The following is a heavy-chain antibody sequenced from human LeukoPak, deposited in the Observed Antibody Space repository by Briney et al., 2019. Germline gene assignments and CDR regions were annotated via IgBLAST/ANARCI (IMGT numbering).Heavy chain of an antibody. D-gene: IGHD3-9*01. Sequence: SETLSLTCTVSGGSISHYYWSWVRQPPGKGLEWIGYVYYSGSTNYNPSLKSRVTISVDTSENRFSLKLSSVTAADTAVYYCARDRSGDYDILTAYYEYGFDIWGQGTMVTVSS. CDR1: GGSISHYY. J-gene: IGHJ3*02. V-gene: IGHV4-59*01. CDR2: VYYSGST. CDR3: ARDRSGDYDILTAYYEYGFDI.